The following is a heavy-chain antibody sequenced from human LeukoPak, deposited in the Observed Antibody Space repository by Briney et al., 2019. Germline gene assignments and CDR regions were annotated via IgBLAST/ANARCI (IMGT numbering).Heavy chain of an antibody. Sequence: PGGSLRLSCAASGFTFSDYYMSWLRQAPGKGVEWVSYISSSGSTIYYAYSVKGRFTISRDNAKNSLYLQMNSLRAEDTAVYYCAREGPASWTNYFDYWGQGTLVTVSS. CDR2: ISSSGSTI. CDR3: AREGPASWTNYFDY. D-gene: IGHD2-2*01. J-gene: IGHJ4*02. V-gene: IGHV3-11*04. CDR1: GFTFSDYY.